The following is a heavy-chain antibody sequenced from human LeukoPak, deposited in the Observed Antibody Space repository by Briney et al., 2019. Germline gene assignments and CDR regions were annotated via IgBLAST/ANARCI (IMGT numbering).Heavy chain of an antibody. CDR2: ISSSSSYI. D-gene: IGHD2-15*01. CDR3: ARSLSRVAAGLDY. Sequence: GGSLRLSCAASGFTFSSYSMNWVRQAPGKGLKWVSSISSSSSYIYYADSVKGRFTISRDNAKNSLYLQMNSLRAEDTAVYYCARSLSRVAAGLDYWGQGTLVTVSS. J-gene: IGHJ4*02. V-gene: IGHV3-21*01. CDR1: GFTFSSYS.